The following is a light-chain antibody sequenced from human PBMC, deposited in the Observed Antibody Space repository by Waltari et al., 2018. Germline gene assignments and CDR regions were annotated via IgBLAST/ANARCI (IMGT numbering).Light chain of an antibody. CDR3: CSYAGSSTCHVG. CDR2: EVS. Sequence: QSALTQPASVSGSPGQSITISCTGTSSDVGSYKLVSWYQQHPGKAPTLMIYEVSKRPSGVSNRFAGSKSGNTTSLTISGLQAEDEADYYCCSYAGSSTCHVGFGGGTKLTVL. J-gene: IGLJ2*01. CDR1: SSDVGSYKL. V-gene: IGLV2-23*02.